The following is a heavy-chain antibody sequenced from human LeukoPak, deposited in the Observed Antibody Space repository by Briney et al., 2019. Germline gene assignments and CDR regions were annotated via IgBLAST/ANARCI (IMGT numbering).Heavy chain of an antibody. V-gene: IGHV3-7*05. CDR1: GFIFSRYW. D-gene: IGHD4-17*01. CDR2: IKPDGSEK. Sequence: PGGSLRLSCAASGFIFSRYWMTWVRQAPGKGLEWVANIKPDGSEKKYVDSVKGRFTISRDNAKNSLYLQMSSLKASDTAMYYCASGTTVTKFDYWGQGTLVTVSS. CDR3: ASGTTVTKFDY. J-gene: IGHJ4*02.